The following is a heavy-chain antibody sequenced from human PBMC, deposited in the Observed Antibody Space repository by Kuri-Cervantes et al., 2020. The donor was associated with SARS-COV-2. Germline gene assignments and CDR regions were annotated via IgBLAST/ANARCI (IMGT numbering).Heavy chain of an antibody. Sequence: GGSLRLSCAASGFTFSSYAMNWVRQAPGKGLEWVANINQDGSVKFYVDSVKGRFTISRDNTKNSLYLQMDNLRAEDTAVYYCTRSLDYWGQGTLVTVSS. J-gene: IGHJ4*02. CDR1: GFTFSSYA. CDR2: INQDGSVK. V-gene: IGHV3-7*01. CDR3: TRSLDY.